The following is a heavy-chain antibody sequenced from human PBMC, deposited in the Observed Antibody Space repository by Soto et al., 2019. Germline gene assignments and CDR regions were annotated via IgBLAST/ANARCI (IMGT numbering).Heavy chain of an antibody. CDR2: ISSSSSYI. CDR3: ARGGYSSGYYYFDY. CDR1: GFTFSSYS. J-gene: IGHJ4*02. Sequence: EVQLVESGGGLVKPGGSLRLSCAASGFTFSSYSMNWVRQAPGKGLEWVSSISSSSSYIYYADSVKGRFTISRDNAKNSLYLQMNSLRAEDTAVYYCARGGYSSGYYYFDYWGQGTLVTVSS. D-gene: IGHD3-22*01. V-gene: IGHV3-21*01.